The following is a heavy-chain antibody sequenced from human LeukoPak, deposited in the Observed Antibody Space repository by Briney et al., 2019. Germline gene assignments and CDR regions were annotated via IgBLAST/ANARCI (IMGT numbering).Heavy chain of an antibody. CDR2: IIPIFGTA. D-gene: IGHD3-9*01. CDR1: GGTFSSYA. CDR3: ARDYNDILTGFSIWYYYGMDV. V-gene: IGHV1-69*06. J-gene: IGHJ6*04. Sequence: SVKVSCKASGGTFSSYAMSWVRQAPRQGLEWMGGIIPIFGTANYAQKFQGRVTITADKSTSTAYMELSSLRSEDTAVYYCARDYNDILTGFSIWYYYGMDVWGKGTKVTVSS.